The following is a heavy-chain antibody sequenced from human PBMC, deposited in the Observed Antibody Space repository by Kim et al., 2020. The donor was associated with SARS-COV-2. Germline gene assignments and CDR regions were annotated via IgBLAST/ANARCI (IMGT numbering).Heavy chain of an antibody. D-gene: IGHD2-15*01. CDR1: GGSFSGYY. CDR3: ARGGRGYYRP. Sequence: SETLSLTCAVFGGSFSGYYWNWIRQHPAKGLGWIGQIHHSGSTNYNPPLKSRVTISVDTSKNQYFLKLRSLTAADTAVYYCARGGRGYYRPWGQGTLVTVSS. J-gene: IGHJ5*02. V-gene: IGHV4-34*01. CDR2: IHHSGST.